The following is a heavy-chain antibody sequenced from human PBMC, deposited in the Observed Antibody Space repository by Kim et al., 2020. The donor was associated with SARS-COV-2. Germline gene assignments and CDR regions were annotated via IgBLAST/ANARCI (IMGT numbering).Heavy chain of an antibody. D-gene: IGHD2-15*01. Sequence: GESLKISCKGSGYSFATYWIGWVRQMPGKGLEWMGIIYPGDSATRYGPSFQGQVTLSADKSISTAYLQWNSLRASDTAMYYCARGSHYCSGGNCYLDLWGRGTLVTVSS. V-gene: IGHV5-51*01. CDR2: IYPGDSAT. CDR3: ARGSHYCSGGNCYLDL. J-gene: IGHJ4*02. CDR1: GYSFATYW.